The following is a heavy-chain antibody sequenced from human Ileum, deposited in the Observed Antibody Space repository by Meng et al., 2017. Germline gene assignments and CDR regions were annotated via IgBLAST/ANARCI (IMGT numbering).Heavy chain of an antibody. V-gene: IGHV1-69*01. D-gene: IGHD6-13*01. J-gene: IGHJ4*02. CDR2: IIPIFGIA. CDR3: ARVNRYSSTWYFDY. Sequence: QVQLVQSGAEMQKPGSSVRVSCRASGGTFSTYAISWVRQAPGQGLEWMGGIIPIFGIANYAQKFQGRITITADESTSTAYMELSSLRSEDTAVYYCARVNRYSSTWYFDYWGQGTLVTVSS. CDR1: GGTFSTYA.